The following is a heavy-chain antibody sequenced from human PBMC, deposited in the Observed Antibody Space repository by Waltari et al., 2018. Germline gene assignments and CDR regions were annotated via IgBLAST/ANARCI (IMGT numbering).Heavy chain of an antibody. CDR3: AKAGGINWNPLDP. J-gene: IGHJ5*02. CDR2: ISHDGSTK. Sequence: QVQVVASGGGVVQPGRSLRLSCAHFGFLFNKYGIHWVRQTPGKGLEWVAVISHDGSTKHYADSVKGRFTISTDNSKNTLYLQMDSLRPEDTAVYFCAKAGGINWNPLDPWGQGALVTVSS. CDR1: GFLFNKYG. V-gene: IGHV3-30*18. D-gene: IGHD1-20*01.